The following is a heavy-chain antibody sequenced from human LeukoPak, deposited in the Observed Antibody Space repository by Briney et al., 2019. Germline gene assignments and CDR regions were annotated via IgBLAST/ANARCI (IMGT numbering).Heavy chain of an antibody. J-gene: IGHJ6*02. V-gene: IGHV3-7*01. CDR2: IKQDGSEK. CDR3: ARLCRGYSYGYGMDV. D-gene: IGHD5-18*01. Sequence: PGGSLRLSCAASGFTFSSYWMGWVRQAPGKGLEWVANIKQDGSEKYYVDSVKGRFTISRDNAKNSLYLQMNSLRAEDTAVYYCARLCRGYSYGYGMDVWGQGTTVTVSS. CDR1: GFTFSSYW.